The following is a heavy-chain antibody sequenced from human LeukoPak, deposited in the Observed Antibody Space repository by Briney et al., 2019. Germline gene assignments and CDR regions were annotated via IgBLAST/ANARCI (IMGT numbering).Heavy chain of an antibody. Sequence: GGSLRLSCAASGFTFSSYDMHWVRQATGQGLEWVSAIGTAGDTYYPGSVKGRFTISRENAKNSLYLQMNSLRAGDTAVYYCAGGPGPYGMDVWGQGTTVTVSS. V-gene: IGHV3-13*04. CDR3: AGGPGPYGMDV. J-gene: IGHJ6*02. CDR2: IGTAGDT. CDR1: GFTFSSYD.